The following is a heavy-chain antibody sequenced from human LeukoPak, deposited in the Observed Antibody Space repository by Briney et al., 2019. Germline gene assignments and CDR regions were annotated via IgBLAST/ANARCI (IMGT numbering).Heavy chain of an antibody. J-gene: IGHJ4*02. CDR1: GLTFSSYG. V-gene: IGHV3-23*01. CDR2: ITGDGTTT. Sequence: GGSLRLSCEASGLTFSSYGMSWVRQAPGKGLQWVSAITGDGTTTYYADSVKGRFTISRDNSKNLLYLQMSSLRAEDTAVYYCAKMQGYFDYWGQGTLVPVSS. CDR3: AKMQGYFDY.